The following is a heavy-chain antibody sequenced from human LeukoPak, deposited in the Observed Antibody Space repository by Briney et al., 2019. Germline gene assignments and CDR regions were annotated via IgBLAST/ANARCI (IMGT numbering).Heavy chain of an antibody. V-gene: IGHV7-4-1*02. CDR2: INTNTGNP. CDR3: ARGYCSGGSCYWAPTRNFDY. Sequence: ASVKVSCKASGYTFISYAMKWVRQAPGQGVEWMGWINTNTGNPTYAQGFTGRFVFSLDTSVSTAYLQISSLKAEDTAVYYCARGYCSGGSCYWAPTRNFDYWDQGTMVTVSS. CDR1: GYTFISYA. D-gene: IGHD2-15*01. J-gene: IGHJ4*02.